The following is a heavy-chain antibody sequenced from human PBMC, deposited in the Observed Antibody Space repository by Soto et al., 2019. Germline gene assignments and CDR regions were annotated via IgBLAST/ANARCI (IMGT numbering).Heavy chain of an antibody. CDR2: IYQSGTT. V-gene: IGHV4-30-2*01. CDR3: ARVCLFCTGGALDY. J-gene: IGHJ4*02. CDR1: GGSISSGGHS. D-gene: IGHD2-8*02. Sequence: TSETLSLTCAVSGGSISSGGHSWSWIRQPPGKGLEWIGYIYQSGTTYYSPSLKSRVSISMDRSNNQLSLHLSSVTAADTAMYYCARVCLFCTGGALDYWGQGALVTVSS.